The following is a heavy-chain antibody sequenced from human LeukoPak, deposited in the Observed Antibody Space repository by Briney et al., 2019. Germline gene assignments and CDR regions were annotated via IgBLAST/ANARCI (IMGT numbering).Heavy chain of an antibody. J-gene: IGHJ4*02. V-gene: IGHV3-21*01. CDR3: ARGRITMVRGVTDFDY. Sequence: GSLRLSCAASGFTFSSYSMNWVRQAPGKGLEWVSSISSSSSYIYYADSVKGRFTISRDNAKNSLHLQMNSLRAEDTAVYYCARGRITMVRGVTDFDYWGQGTLVTVSS. D-gene: IGHD3-10*01. CDR2: ISSSSSYI. CDR1: GFTFSSYS.